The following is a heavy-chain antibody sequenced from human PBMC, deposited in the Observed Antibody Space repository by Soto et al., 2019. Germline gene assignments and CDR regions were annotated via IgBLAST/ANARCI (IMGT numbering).Heavy chain of an antibody. V-gene: IGHV4-59*08. CDR3: ARGSTTEKVDS. CDR2: IHYNGNT. J-gene: IGHJ4*02. CDR1: GDSISAYS. Sequence: PSETLSLTCTVSGDSISAYSWSWVRQPPGKGLEWIGNIHYNGNTKYNPSLKSRVTISADTSMNQFSLALTSVTAADTAMYYCARGSTTEKVDSWGQGILVTVSS.